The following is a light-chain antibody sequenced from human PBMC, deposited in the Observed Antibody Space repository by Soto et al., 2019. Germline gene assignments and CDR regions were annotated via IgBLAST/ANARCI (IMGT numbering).Light chain of an antibody. J-gene: IGKJ1*01. CDR3: QQYGSSGT. CDR1: QSVSSSY. V-gene: IGKV3-20*01. CDR2: GAS. Sequence: EIVLTQSPGTLSLSPGEIASLYFRASQSVSSSYLAWYQQKPGQAPRLLIYGASSRATGIPDRFGGSGSGTAFTLTISRLEPEDSAVYYCQQYGSSGTFGQGTKVDIK.